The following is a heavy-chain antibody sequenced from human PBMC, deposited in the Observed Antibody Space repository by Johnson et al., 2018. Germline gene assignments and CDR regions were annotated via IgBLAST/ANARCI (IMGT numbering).Heavy chain of an antibody. CDR2: ISHSANTI. D-gene: IGHD5-24*01. CDR3: APSRGWLQPLDY. V-gene: IGHV3-11*04. CDR1: GFTFSDSY. Sequence: QVQLVESGGGLAQPGGSLRLSCAASGFTFSDSYMSWIRQAPGKGLEWVSYISHSANTIYYADSVKGRFTIARDNAKNSLYLQMNSLWPEDTAVYYCAPSRGWLQPLDYWGQGTLVTFSS. J-gene: IGHJ4*02.